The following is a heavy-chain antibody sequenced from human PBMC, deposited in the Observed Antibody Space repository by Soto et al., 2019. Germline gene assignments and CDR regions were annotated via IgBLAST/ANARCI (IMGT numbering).Heavy chain of an antibody. D-gene: IGHD3-10*01. CDR1: GFTFTAYA. Sequence: EVQLLESGGGLVQPGGSLRLSCVASGFTFTAYAMTWVRQAPGKGLEWVSGTSDSGDTAYYADSVKGRFTISRDNSKNALYLHPNSLRAADTAVSSCAKGVFNDISCTGRDAPWGQGNVVTVPS. V-gene: IGHV3-23*01. J-gene: IGHJ5*02. CDR2: TSDSGDTA. CDR3: AKGVFNDISCTGRDAP.